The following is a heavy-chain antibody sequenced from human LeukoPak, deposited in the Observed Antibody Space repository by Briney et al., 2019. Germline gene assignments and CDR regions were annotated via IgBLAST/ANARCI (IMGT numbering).Heavy chain of an antibody. CDR2: IIPFFPTS. CDR1: GGTFSSYA. J-gene: IGHJ3*02. Sequence: ASVKVSCKASGGTFSSYAISWVRQAPGQGLEWMGGIIPFFPTSHYAEKFQGRVTITADESTTTAHMELSSLRFEDTAVYYCARDAKDYASGSYFDGFDIWGQGTMVTVSS. V-gene: IGHV1-69*13. CDR3: ARDAKDYASGSYFDGFDI. D-gene: IGHD3-10*01.